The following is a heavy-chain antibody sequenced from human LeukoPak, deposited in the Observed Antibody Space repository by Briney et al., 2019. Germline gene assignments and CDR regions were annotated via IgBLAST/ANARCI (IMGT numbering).Heavy chain of an antibody. J-gene: IGHJ6*02. CDR3: ARALYRGVMDV. CDR2: IYYSGST. CDR1: GGSISSYY. V-gene: IGHV4-59*01. D-gene: IGHD3-10*01. Sequence: SETLSLTCTVSGGSISSYYWSWIRQPPGKGQEWIGYIYYSGSTNYNPSLKSRVTISVDTSKNQFSLKLSSVTAADTAVYYCARALYRGVMDVWGQGTTVTVSS.